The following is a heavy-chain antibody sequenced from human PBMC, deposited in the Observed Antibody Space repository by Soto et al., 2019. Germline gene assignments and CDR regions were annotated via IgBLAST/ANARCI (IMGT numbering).Heavy chain of an antibody. Sequence: ASVKVSCKASGYTFTSYGISWVRQAPGQGLEWMGWISGYIGNTKYAQNLQGRVTMTTDTPTTTAYMELRSLRFDDTAVYYCARVFENYYDSSGPDAFDIWAQGTMVTVSS. CDR2: ISGYIGNT. J-gene: IGHJ3*02. CDR3: ARVFENYYDSSGPDAFDI. CDR1: GYTFTSYG. D-gene: IGHD3-22*01. V-gene: IGHV1-18*04.